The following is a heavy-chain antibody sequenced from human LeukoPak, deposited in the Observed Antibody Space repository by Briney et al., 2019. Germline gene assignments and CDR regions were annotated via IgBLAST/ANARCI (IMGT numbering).Heavy chain of an antibody. J-gene: IGHJ4*02. V-gene: IGHV4-34*01. CDR3: ARKKRSIAAAEDY. CDR2: INHSGST. D-gene: IGHD6-13*01. CDR1: GGSFSGYY. Sequence: PSETLSLTCAVYGGSFSGYYWSWIRQPPGKGLEWIGEINHSGSTNYNPSLKSRVTISVDTSKNQFSLKLSSVTAADTAVYYCARKKRSIAAAEDYWGQGTLVTVSS.